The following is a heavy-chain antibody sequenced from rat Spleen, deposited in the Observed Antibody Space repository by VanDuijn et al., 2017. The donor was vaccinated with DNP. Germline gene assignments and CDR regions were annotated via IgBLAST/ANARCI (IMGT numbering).Heavy chain of an antibody. CDR2: IKVKSQNFAS. Sequence: EVQVLESGGGLVQPGNSLKLSCATSGFTFSTAWMFWYRQFPEKRLEWVARIKVKSQNFASDYTESVKGRFTISRDDSKSSIYLQMNNLKEEDTAIYYCATAGDYRNWLPHWGQGTLVTVSS. D-gene: IGHD1-6*01. CDR3: ATAGDYRNWLPH. V-gene: IGHV6-6*01. CDR1: GFTFSTAW. J-gene: IGHJ3*01.